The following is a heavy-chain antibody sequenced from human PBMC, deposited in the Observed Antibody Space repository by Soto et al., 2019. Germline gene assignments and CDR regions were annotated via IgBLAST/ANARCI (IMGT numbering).Heavy chain of an antibody. Sequence: GWSLRLSCASSEFTIIGYAMHWVRQAPGKGLEWVAIISYDGSSKYNTDSVKGPFTISRDTSKNTVYLQMHSLTVEDTAIYYCARDAVAMDYWGQGTLVTVSS. CDR3: ARDAVAMDY. J-gene: IGHJ4*02. D-gene: IGHD6-19*01. V-gene: IGHV3-30-3*01. CDR2: ISYDGSSK. CDR1: EFTIIGYA.